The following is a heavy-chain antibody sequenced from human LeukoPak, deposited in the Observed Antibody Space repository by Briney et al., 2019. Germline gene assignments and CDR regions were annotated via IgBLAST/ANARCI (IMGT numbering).Heavy chain of an antibody. CDR2: ISSSSSYI. CDR1: GFTFSSYT. Sequence: GGSLRLSCAASGFTFSSYTMNWVRQAPGKGLEWVSSISSSSSYIYYADSVKGRFTISRDNAKNSPYLQMNSMRAEDRAVYYCAKALMVRGGFGFDPWGQGTLVTVSS. V-gene: IGHV3-21*01. CDR3: AKALMVRGGFGFDP. J-gene: IGHJ5*02. D-gene: IGHD3-10*01.